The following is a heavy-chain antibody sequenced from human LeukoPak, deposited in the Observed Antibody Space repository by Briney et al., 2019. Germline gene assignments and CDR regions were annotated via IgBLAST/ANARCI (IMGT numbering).Heavy chain of an antibody. Sequence: SETLSLTSTVSGGSISSYYWSWIRQPAGKGLEWIGRIYTSGSTNYNPSLKSRVTMSVDTSKNQFSLKLSSVTAADTAVYYCARDHYYGSGSSDWFDPWGQGTLVTVSS. CDR1: GGSISSYY. J-gene: IGHJ5*02. D-gene: IGHD3-10*01. CDR3: ARDHYYGSGSSDWFDP. V-gene: IGHV4-4*07. CDR2: IYTSGST.